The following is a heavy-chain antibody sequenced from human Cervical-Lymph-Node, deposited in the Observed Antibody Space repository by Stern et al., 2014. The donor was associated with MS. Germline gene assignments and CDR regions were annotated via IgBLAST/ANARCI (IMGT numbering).Heavy chain of an antibody. Sequence: VQLVESGGGVVQPGRPLRLSCAASGFTFSSSGMHWVRQAPGKGLEWVAVIWNAGSNKYYADSVKGRFTISRDNSKNALYLQMNSLRAEDTAVYYCARDLSGWSGEGLDYWGQGTLVTVSS. CDR1: GFTFSSSG. D-gene: IGHD6-19*01. V-gene: IGHV3-33*01. CDR2: IWNAGSNK. CDR3: ARDLSGWSGEGLDY. J-gene: IGHJ4*02.